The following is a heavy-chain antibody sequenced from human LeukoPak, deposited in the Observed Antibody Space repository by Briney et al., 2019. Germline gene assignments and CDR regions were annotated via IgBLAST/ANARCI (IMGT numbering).Heavy chain of an antibody. CDR3: VNDYCGADCHF. CDR1: GFTVSSNY. CDR2: IYSGGST. V-gene: IGHV3-53*05. D-gene: IGHD2-21*02. J-gene: IGHJ4*02. Sequence: GGSLRLSCAASGFTVSSNYMSWVRQAPGKGLEWVSVIYSGGSTYYADSVKGRFTISRDNSKNTLYLHMSSLRVEDTAVYYCVNDYCGADCHFWGQGTLVTVSS.